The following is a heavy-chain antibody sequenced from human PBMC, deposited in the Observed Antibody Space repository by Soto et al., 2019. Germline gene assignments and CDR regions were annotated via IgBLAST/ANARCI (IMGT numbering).Heavy chain of an antibody. J-gene: IGHJ3*02. Sequence: SVNVSCKASGGTFSSYAISWVRQAPGQGLEWMGGIIPIFGTANYAQKFQGRVTITADESTSTAYMELSSLRSEDTAVYYCARRALRSYGYYAFDIWGQGTMVTVSS. CDR2: IIPIFGTA. D-gene: IGHD5-18*01. CDR3: ARRALRSYGYYAFDI. V-gene: IGHV1-69*13. CDR1: GGTFSSYA.